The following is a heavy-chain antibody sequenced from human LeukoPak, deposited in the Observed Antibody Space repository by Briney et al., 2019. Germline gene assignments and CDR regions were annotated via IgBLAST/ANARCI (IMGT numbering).Heavy chain of an antibody. CDR3: AHRLGSEGREAYHYYYYGMDV. V-gene: IGHV2-5*01. CDR2: IYWNDDK. D-gene: IGHD6-19*01. Sequence: SGPTLVNPTQTLTLTCTFSGFSLSTSGVGVGWIRQPPGKALEWLALIYWNDDKRYSPSLKSRLTITKDTSKNQVVLTMTNMDPVDTATYYCAHRLGSEGREAYHYYYYGMDVWGQGTTVTVSS. CDR1: GFSLSTSGVG. J-gene: IGHJ6*02.